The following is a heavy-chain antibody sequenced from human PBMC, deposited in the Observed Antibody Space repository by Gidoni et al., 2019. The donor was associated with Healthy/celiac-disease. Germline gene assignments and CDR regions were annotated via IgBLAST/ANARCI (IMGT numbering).Heavy chain of an antibody. J-gene: IGHJ4*02. V-gene: IGHV3-48*03. CDR1: GFPFSSYE. CDR2: ISSSGSTI. Sequence: EVQLVESGGGLVQPGGSLRLSCAASGFPFSSYEMNWVRQAPGKGLGWVSYISSSGSTIYYADSVKGRFTISRDNAKNSLYLQRNSLRAEDTAVYYCARDGDSSGYLTLDYWGQGTLVTVSS. D-gene: IGHD3-22*01. CDR3: ARDGDSSGYLTLDY.